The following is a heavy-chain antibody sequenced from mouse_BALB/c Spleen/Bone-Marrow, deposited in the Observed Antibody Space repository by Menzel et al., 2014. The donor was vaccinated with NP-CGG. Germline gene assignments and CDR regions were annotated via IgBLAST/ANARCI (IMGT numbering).Heavy chain of an antibody. CDR2: ILPGNGST. J-gene: IGHJ4*01. CDR1: GYTFSSYW. V-gene: IGHV1-9*01. Sequence: VQLQQSGAELMKPGASVKISCKATGYTFSSYWIEWVKQRPGHGLEWIGEILPGNGSTNYNEKFKGKATFTAETSSNTAYMQLSSLTSEDSAVYYCTREGHYYGSDALDYWGQGTSVTVSS. D-gene: IGHD1-2*01. CDR3: TREGHYYGSDALDY.